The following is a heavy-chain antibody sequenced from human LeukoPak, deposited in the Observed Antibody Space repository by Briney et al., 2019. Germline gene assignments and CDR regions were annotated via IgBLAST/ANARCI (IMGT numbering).Heavy chain of an antibody. D-gene: IGHD4-11*01. CDR3: AKAVTTEGKNFDY. J-gene: IGHJ4*01. CDR2: TSYDGSTK. CDR1: GFTFSSYG. Sequence: GRSLRLSCAASGFTFSSYGMHWVHQAAGKGLEWVAATSYDGSTKYYADSVKGRFTISRDNSKNTLDLQMDSLRAEDTAVYYCAKAVTTEGKNFDYWGQGTLVTVSS. V-gene: IGHV3-30*18.